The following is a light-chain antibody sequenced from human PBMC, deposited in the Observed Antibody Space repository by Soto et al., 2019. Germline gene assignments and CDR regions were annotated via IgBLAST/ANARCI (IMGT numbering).Light chain of an antibody. J-gene: IGLJ2*01. CDR1: SSDVGGYNY. V-gene: IGLV2-14*01. CDR3: SSYTSNSTHVV. Sequence: QSALTQPASVSGSPGQSITISCTGTSSDVGGYNYVSSYQQHPGKAPKPMIYEVSNRPSGVSNRFSGSKSGNTASLTISGLQAEDEADYCCSSYTSNSTHVVFGGGTKLTVL. CDR2: EVS.